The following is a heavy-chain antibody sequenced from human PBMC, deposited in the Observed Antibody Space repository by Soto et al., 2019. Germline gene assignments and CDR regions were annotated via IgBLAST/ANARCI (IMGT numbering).Heavy chain of an antibody. D-gene: IGHD2-15*01. CDR1: GGSIISHY. Sequence: SETLSLTCSVSGGSIISHYWSWIRQPPGKGLEWIGYIHYSGSTDYNPSLKSRLTMSVDTSKNQFSLKLTSVTAADTAVYYCARGGWSLDYWGQGTLVTVSS. CDR2: IHYSGST. V-gene: IGHV4-59*11. J-gene: IGHJ4*02. CDR3: ARGGWSLDY.